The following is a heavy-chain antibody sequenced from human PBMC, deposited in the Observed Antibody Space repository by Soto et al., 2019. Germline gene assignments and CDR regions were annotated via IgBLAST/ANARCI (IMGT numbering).Heavy chain of an antibody. CDR2: IYHSGST. Sequence: QVQLQESGPGLVKPSGTLSLTCAVSGDSITSDKWWSWIRQPPGKGLQWIGEIYHSGSTKYNPSLKSRVIISVDKSKNQFSLTVSSVSGADPAVYYCARGETQQQRDYWGQGTLVTVAS. CDR1: GDSITSDKW. D-gene: IGHD6-13*01. CDR3: ARGETQQQRDY. J-gene: IGHJ4*02. V-gene: IGHV4-4*02.